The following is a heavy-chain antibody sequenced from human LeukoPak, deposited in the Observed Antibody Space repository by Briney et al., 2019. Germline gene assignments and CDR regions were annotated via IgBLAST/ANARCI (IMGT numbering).Heavy chain of an antibody. CDR3: ARDLTIFPHYYYGMDV. J-gene: IGHJ6*04. D-gene: IGHD3-9*01. CDR1: GFTVSSNY. V-gene: IGHV3-53*01. CDR2: IYSGGST. Sequence: PGGSLRLSCAASGFTVSSNYMSWVRQAPGKGLEWVSVIYSGGSTYYADSVKGRFTISRDNSENTLYLQMNSLRAEDTAVYYCARDLTIFPHYYYGMDVWGKGTTVTVSS.